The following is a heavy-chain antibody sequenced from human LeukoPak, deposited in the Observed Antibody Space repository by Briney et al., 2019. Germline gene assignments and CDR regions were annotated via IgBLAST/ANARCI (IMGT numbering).Heavy chain of an antibody. D-gene: IGHD3-3*01. J-gene: IGHJ4*02. CDR2: ISSSSSYI. CDR1: GFTFSSYA. CDR3: ARVEAFYDFWSDYYFDY. Sequence: GRSLRLSCAASGFTFSSYAMHWVRQAPGKGLEWVSSISSSSSYIYYADSVKGRFTISRDNAKNSLYLQMNSLRAEDTAVYYCARVEAFYDFWSDYYFDYWGQGTLVTVSS. V-gene: IGHV3-21*01.